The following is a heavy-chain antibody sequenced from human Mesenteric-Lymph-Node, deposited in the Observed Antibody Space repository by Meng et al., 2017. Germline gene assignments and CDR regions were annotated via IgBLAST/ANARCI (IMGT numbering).Heavy chain of an antibody. V-gene: IGHV3-21*04. J-gene: IGHJ4*02. D-gene: IGHD3-16*01. CDR3: ATYPGLGG. CDR1: GFTFSSYS. CDR2: LTSGGAT. Sequence: GESLKISCAASGFTFSSYSMNWVRQAPGKGLEWVSTLTSGGATYSADSVKGRFTISRDNAKNSLYLQMNSLRVEDTALYYCATYPGLGGWGQGTLVTVSS.